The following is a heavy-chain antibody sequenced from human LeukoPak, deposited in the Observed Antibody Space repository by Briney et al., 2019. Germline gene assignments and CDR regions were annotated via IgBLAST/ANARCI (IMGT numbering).Heavy chain of an antibody. J-gene: IGHJ3*02. D-gene: IGHD3-22*01. CDR1: GFTFSHYA. CDR3: AGDSVWQVDLTPYDGFDI. V-gene: IGHV3-30*04. Sequence: GGSLRLSCAASGFTFSHYAMHWVRQAPGKGLEWVAVISYDGSNKYYADSVKGRVTISRDISKNTLFLQMNSLRAEDTAVYYCAGDSVWQVDLTPYDGFDIWGQGTMVTVSS. CDR2: ISYDGSNK.